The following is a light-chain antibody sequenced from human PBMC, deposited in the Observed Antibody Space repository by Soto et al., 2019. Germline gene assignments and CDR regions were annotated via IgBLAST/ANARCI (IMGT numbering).Light chain of an antibody. Sequence: ELVLTQSPGTLSLSPGERATLSCRASQTVNNNYLAWYQQIPGQAPRLLISGASGRATGTPDRFSGSASGTDFTLTISRLESEDFAVYYCQQYGSSPLTFGGGTKVEIK. J-gene: IGKJ4*01. V-gene: IGKV3-20*01. CDR3: QQYGSSPLT. CDR2: GAS. CDR1: QTVNNNY.